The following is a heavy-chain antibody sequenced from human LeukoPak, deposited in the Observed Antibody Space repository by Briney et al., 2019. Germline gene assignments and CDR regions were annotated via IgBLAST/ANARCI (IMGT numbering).Heavy chain of an antibody. CDR1: GFTFSSYG. D-gene: IGHD6-6*01. CDR3: AKPGEGMYSSSPGYYFVY. Sequence: GGSLRLSCAASGFTFSSYGMHWVRQAPGKGLERVAFIQNAGSKKYYADTVKGRFTISRNNSKNTLYLQMNSLRAEDTAVYYCAKPGEGMYSSSPGYYFVYWGQGTLVTVSS. J-gene: IGHJ4*02. CDR2: IQNAGSKK. V-gene: IGHV3-30*02.